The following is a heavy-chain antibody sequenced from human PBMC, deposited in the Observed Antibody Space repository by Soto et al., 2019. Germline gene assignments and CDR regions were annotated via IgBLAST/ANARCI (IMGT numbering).Heavy chain of an antibody. CDR3: ARDQRRITIFGVVVPDAFDI. CDR2: INPSGGST. Sequence: GASVKVSCKASGYTFTSYYMHWVRQAPGQGLEWMGIINPSGGSTSYAQKFQGRVTMTRDTSTSTVYMELSSLRSEDTAVYYCARDQRRITIFGVVVPDAFDIWGQGTMVTVS. D-gene: IGHD3-3*01. V-gene: IGHV1-46*03. CDR1: GYTFTSYY. J-gene: IGHJ3*02.